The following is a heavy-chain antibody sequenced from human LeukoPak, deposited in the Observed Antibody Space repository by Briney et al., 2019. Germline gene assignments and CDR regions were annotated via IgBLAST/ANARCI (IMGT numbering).Heavy chain of an antibody. CDR1: GGSISSYY. V-gene: IGHV4-59*01. Sequence: SETLSLTCTVSGGSISSYYWSWIRQPAGQGLEWIGYIYYSGSTNYNPSLKSRVTISVDTSKNQFSLKLSSVTAADTAVYYCASSVGSTDYWGQGTLVTVSS. D-gene: IGHD1-26*01. CDR2: IYYSGST. CDR3: ASSVGSTDY. J-gene: IGHJ4*02.